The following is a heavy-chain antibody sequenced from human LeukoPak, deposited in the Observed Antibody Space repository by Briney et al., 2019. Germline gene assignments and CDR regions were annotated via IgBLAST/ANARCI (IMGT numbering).Heavy chain of an antibody. J-gene: IGHJ3*02. D-gene: IGHD4-17*01. CDR1: GGSISTSNYY. CDR2: IFYSGST. Sequence: SETLSLTCNVFGGSISTSNYYWGWIRQPPGNGLEWIGNIFYSGSTYYNPSLKSRVTISVDTSKNQFSLKLSSVTAADTAVYYCARDRDDYGDPAAFDIWGQGTMVTVSS. CDR3: ARDRDDYGDPAAFDI. V-gene: IGHV4-39*07.